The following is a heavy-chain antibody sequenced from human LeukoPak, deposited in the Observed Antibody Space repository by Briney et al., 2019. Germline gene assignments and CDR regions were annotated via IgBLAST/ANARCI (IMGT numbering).Heavy chain of an antibody. D-gene: IGHD3-10*01. CDR2: ISDGGDST. Sequence: GGSLRLSCAASGFPFRTYALSWVSQAPGMGLEWVSGISDGGDSTHYADSVEGRVTISRDNSKNTLYLQMNSLRAEDTALYYCVKFFLPYLAGGTGSRWGQGTLVTVSS. J-gene: IGHJ4*02. CDR3: VKFFLPYLAGGTGSR. CDR1: GFPFRTYA. V-gene: IGHV3-23*01.